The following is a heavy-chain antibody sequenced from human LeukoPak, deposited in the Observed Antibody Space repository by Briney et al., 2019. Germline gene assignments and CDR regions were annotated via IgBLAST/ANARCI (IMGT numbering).Heavy chain of an antibody. J-gene: IGHJ3*02. CDR3: AREVGWLHPQGAFDI. CDR2: IYHNGST. Sequence: SETLSLTCTVSGYSISSGYYWGWIRQPPGKGLEWIGSIYHNGSTYYNPSLKGRVTVSVDTSKNHFSLKLGSVTAADTAVYYCAREVGWLHPQGAFDIWGQGTMVTVSS. D-gene: IGHD5-12*01. V-gene: IGHV4-38-2*02. CDR1: GYSISSGYY.